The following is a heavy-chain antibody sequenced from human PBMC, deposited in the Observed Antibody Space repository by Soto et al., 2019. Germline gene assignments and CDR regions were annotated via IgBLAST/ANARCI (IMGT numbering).Heavy chain of an antibody. D-gene: IGHD4-4*01. Sequence: GGSLRLSCAASGFTFSSYGMHWVRQAPGKGLEWVAVISYDGSNKYYADSVKGRFTISRDNSKNTLYLQMNSLRAEDTAVYYCAKDRGDGRNYVLFDYWGQGTLVTVSS. V-gene: IGHV3-30*18. J-gene: IGHJ4*02. CDR1: GFTFSSYG. CDR3: AKDRGDGRNYVLFDY. CDR2: ISYDGSNK.